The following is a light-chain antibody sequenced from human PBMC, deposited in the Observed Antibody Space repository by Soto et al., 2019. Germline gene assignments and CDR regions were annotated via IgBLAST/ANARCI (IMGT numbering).Light chain of an antibody. CDR3: QQYGSSPWT. J-gene: IGKJ1*01. Sequence: EIVLTQSPATLSLSPGERATLSCGASQSVSSSYLAWYQQKPGLAPRLLIYDASSRATGIPDRFSGSGSGTDFTLTISRLEPEDFAVYDCQQYGSSPWTFCPGTKVDIK. CDR1: QSVSSSY. V-gene: IGKV3D-20*01. CDR2: DAS.